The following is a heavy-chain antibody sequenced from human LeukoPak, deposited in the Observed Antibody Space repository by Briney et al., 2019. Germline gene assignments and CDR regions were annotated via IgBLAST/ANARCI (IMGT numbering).Heavy chain of an antibody. CDR3: AKDHFADYGDYVGFFGY. V-gene: IGHV3-23*01. CDR1: GFTFSSYE. D-gene: IGHD4-17*01. Sequence: GGSLRLSCAASGFTFSSYEMNWVRQAPGKGLEWVSAISGSGGSTYYADSVKGRFTISRDNSKNTLYLQMNSLRAEGTAVYYCAKDHFADYGDYVGFFGYWGQGTLVTVSS. J-gene: IGHJ4*02. CDR2: ISGSGGST.